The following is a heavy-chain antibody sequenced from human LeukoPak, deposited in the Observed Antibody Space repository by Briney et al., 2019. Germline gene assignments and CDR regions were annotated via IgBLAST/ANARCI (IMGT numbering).Heavy chain of an antibody. CDR2: INPSSVST. V-gene: IGHV1-46*01. Sequence: ASVTVSCKASGYTFTSYYLHWVRQAPGQGLEWMGIINPSSVSTNYAQKFQGRVTMTRDTSTTTVYMELSSLRSDDTAVYYCARGDSGSYLIYWGQGTLVTVSS. D-gene: IGHD1-26*01. CDR3: ARGDSGSYLIY. CDR1: GYTFTSYY. J-gene: IGHJ4*02.